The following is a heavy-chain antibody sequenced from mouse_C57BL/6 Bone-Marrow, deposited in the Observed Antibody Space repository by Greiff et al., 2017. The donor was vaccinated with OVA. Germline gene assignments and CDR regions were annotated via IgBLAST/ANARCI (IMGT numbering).Heavy chain of an antibody. J-gene: IGHJ3*01. CDR3: ASPLAY. V-gene: IGHV3-6*01. CDR1: GYSITSGYY. CDR2: ISYDGSN. Sequence: EVKLMESGPGLVKPSQSLSLTCSVTGYSITSGYYWNWIRQFPGNKLEWMGCISYDGSNNYNPSLKNRISITRDTSKNQFFLKLNSVTTEDTATYYCASPLAYWGQGTLVTVSA.